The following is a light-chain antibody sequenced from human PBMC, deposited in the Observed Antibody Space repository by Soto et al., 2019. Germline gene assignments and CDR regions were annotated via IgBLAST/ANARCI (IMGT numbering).Light chain of an antibody. Sequence: SVLTQPRSVSGSPGQSVTISCTGTSSDVGGYNYVSWYQQHPGKAPKLMIYDVSKRPSGVPDRFSGSKSGNTASLTISGLQAEDEADYYCCSYAGSYTLYVFGTGTKVTAL. J-gene: IGLJ1*01. CDR1: SSDVGGYNY. V-gene: IGLV2-11*01. CDR3: CSYAGSYTLYV. CDR2: DVS.